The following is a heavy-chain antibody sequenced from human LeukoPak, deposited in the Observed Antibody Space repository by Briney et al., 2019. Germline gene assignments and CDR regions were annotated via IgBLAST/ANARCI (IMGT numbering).Heavy chain of an antibody. CDR2: IYYSGST. CDR1: GGSISNYY. V-gene: IGHV4-59*01. D-gene: IGHD3-3*01. CDR3: AKAGGYDFWSGYQFDY. Sequence: SETLSLTCTVSGGSISNYYWSWIRQPPGKGLEWIGYIYYSGSTNYNPSLKSRVIISVDTSKNQFSLKLSSVAAADTAVYYCAKAGGYDFWSGYQFDYWGQGTLVTVSS. J-gene: IGHJ4*02.